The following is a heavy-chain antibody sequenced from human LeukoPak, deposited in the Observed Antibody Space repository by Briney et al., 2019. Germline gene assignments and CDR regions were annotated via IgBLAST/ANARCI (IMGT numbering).Heavy chain of an antibody. V-gene: IGHV3-21*01. J-gene: IGHJ4*02. D-gene: IGHD6-13*01. Sequence: TGGSLRLSCAASGFTFSSYSMNWVRQAPVKELEWVSSISSSSSYIYYADSVKGRFTISRDNAKNSLYLQMNSLRAEDTAVYYCARAIGAAARTVDYWGQGTLVTVSS. CDR2: ISSSSSYI. CDR3: ARAIGAAARTVDY. CDR1: GFTFSSYS.